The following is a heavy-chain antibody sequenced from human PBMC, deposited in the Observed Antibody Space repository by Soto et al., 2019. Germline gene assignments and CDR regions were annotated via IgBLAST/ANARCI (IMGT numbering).Heavy chain of an antibody. Sequence: EVQVLESGGGSVQPGGSLRLSCVGSGFTFSSYDMNWVRQAPGKGPEWVAGISGSGDTTYYADSVKGRFTISRDNSKPTVDLKMNSLRAEDKAVYYLGKGVPGRSPLSRIGSGGHSPAWGQGTLVTVSS. V-gene: IGHV3-23*01. D-gene: IGHD3-10*01. CDR3: GKGVPGRSPLSRIGSGGHSPA. CDR1: GFTFSSYD. J-gene: IGHJ5*02. CDR2: ISGSGDTT.